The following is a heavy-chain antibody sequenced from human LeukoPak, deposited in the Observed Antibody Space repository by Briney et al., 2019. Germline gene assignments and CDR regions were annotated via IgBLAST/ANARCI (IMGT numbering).Heavy chain of an antibody. J-gene: IGHJ4*02. CDR2: INPSGGST. V-gene: IGHV1-46*01. Sequence: ASVTVSCKASGYTFTSYYMHWVRQAPGQGLEWMGIINPSGGSTSYAQKFQGRVTMTRDTSTSTVYMELSSLRSEDTAVYYCAGPHAIDALWFHCDYWGQGTLVTVSS. CDR1: GYTFTSYY. CDR3: AGPHAIDALWFHCDY. D-gene: IGHD3-10*01.